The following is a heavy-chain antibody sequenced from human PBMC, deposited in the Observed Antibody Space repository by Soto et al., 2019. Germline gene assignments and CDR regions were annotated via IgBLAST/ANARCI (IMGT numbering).Heavy chain of an antibody. CDR3: ARLYSGGHSAWYAP. V-gene: IGHV4-31*03. CDR2: IYYSGST. CDR1: GGSISRGGYY. J-gene: IGHJ5*02. Sequence: TLSLTCTVSGGSISRGGYYWSWIRQHPGKGLEWIGYIYYSGSTYYNPSLKRRVTISVDTSTNQFALRVSSVTSADTKWYYSARLYSGGHSAWYAPSGQRTLVTVS. D-gene: IGHD2-21*02.